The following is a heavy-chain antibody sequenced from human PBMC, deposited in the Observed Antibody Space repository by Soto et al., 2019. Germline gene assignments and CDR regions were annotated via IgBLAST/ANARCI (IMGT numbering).Heavy chain of an antibody. J-gene: IGHJ6*03. V-gene: IGHV3-23*01. Sequence: EVQLLESGGGLVRPGGSLRLSCAASGFSFSTYAMTWVRQAPGKGLEWVSTITPSGGNTYYADSVKVRFTITRDNSENTLYLHMNSLRAEDTAVYYCAGRYCPNGVCYTNYYYYMDIWGEGTTVTVSS. D-gene: IGHD2-8*01. CDR2: ITPSGGNT. CDR3: AGRYCPNGVCYTNYYYYMDI. CDR1: GFSFSTYA.